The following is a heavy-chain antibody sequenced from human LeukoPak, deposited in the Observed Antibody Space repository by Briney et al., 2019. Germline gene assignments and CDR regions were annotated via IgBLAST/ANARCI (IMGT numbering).Heavy chain of an antibody. J-gene: IGHJ4*02. CDR3: ARIFIMSGYSSYVDC. CDR2: VYQSGTT. V-gene: IGHV4-38-2*02. Sequence: SETLSLTCTVSGFSISSGHYWGWVRQPPGAGLEGIGSVYQSGTTYHNQSLKSRVSTSVDMSKSQFSLRLRTVTAADTAVYYCARIFIMSGYSSYVDCWGQGTLVTVSS. CDR1: GFSISSGHY. D-gene: IGHD3-9*01.